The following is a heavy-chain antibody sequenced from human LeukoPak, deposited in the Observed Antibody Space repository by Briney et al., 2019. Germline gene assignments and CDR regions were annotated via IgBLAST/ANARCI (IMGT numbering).Heavy chain of an antibody. V-gene: IGHV4-39*07. Sequence: PSETLSLTCTVSGGSISSSSYYWGWIRQLPGKGLEWIGSIYHSGSTYYNPSLKSRVTISVDTSKNQFSLKLSSVTAADTAVYYCALPVAAAGLRAAWFDPWGQGTLVTVSS. CDR3: ALPVAAAGLRAAWFDP. D-gene: IGHD6-13*01. CDR2: IYHSGST. CDR1: GGSISSSSYY. J-gene: IGHJ5*02.